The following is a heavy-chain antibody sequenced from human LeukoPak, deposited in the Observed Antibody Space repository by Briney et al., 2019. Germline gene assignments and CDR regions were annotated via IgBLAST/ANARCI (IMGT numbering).Heavy chain of an antibody. J-gene: IGHJ4*02. V-gene: IGHV1-46*01. CDR2: INPSGGST. CDR1: GYTFTSYY. Sequence: GASVKVSCKASGYTFTSYYMHWVRQAPGQGLEWMGIINPSGGSTSYAQKFQGRVTMTRDTSTSTVYMELSSLRSEDMAVYYCARQPGGGATYDYWGQGTLVTVSS. D-gene: IGHD1-26*01. CDR3: ARQPGGGATYDY.